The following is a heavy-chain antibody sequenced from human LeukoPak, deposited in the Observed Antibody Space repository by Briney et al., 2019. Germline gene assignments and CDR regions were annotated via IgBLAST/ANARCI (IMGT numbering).Heavy chain of an antibody. J-gene: IGHJ6*02. CDR3: ARDQWLDYYYYGMDV. D-gene: IGHD6-19*01. V-gene: IGHV1-2*02. CDR2: INPNSGGT. Sequence: ASGKVSCKASGYTFTGYYMHWVRQAPGQGLEWMGWINPNSGGTNYAQKFQGRVTMTRDTSISTAYMELSRLRSDDTAVYYCARDQWLDYYYYGMDVWGQGTTVTVSS. CDR1: GYTFTGYY.